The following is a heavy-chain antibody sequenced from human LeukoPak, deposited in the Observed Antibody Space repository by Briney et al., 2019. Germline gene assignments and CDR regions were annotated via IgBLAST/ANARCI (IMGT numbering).Heavy chain of an antibody. Sequence: ASVTVSCTASGYTFTIHDINWVRQATGQGLEWMGWMNPNSGNTGYAQKFQGRVTMTRNTSISTAYMELSSLRSEDTAVYYCARDYGGYYYYGMDVWGQGTTVTVSS. D-gene: IGHD4-17*01. J-gene: IGHJ6*02. CDR3: ARDYGGYYYYGMDV. V-gene: IGHV1-8*01. CDR2: MNPNSGNT. CDR1: GYTFTIHD.